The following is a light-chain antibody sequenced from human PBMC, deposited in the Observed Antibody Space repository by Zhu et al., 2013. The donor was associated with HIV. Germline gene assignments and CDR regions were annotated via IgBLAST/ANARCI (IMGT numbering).Light chain of an antibody. V-gene: IGKV1-13*02. CDR1: QDIASA. J-gene: IGKJ5*01. CDR2: DAS. Sequence: AVQLTQSPSSLPASVGDRVTITCRASQDIASALAWYQQKPGSPPKFLITDASTLQTGVPSRFSGGGFGTDFTLTITSVQPEDFATYFCLQFNLYPPITFGQGTRLEIK. CDR3: LQFNLYPPIT.